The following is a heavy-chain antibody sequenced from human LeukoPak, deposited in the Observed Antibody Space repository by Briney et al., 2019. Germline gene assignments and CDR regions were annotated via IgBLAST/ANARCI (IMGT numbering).Heavy chain of an antibody. D-gene: IGHD3-10*01. CDR1: GGSISSYY. CDR3: ARRGPPRTMLRGVKSGWFDP. J-gene: IGHJ5*02. Sequence: SETLSLTCTGSGGSISSYYWSWIRQPPGKGLEWIGYIYYSGSTNYNPSLKSRVTISVDTSKNQFSLKLSSVTAADTAVYYCARRGPPRTMLRGVKSGWFDPWGQGTLVTVSS. V-gene: IGHV4-59*12. CDR2: IYYSGST.